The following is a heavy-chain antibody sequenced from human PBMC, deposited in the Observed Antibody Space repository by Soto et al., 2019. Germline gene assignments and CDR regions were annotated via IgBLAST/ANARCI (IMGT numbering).Heavy chain of an antibody. Sequence: SETLSLTCTISGGSISSDFWTWIRQPAGKGLEFIGRIYSGGINYNPSLRSRATMSVDTSKNEFSVRLSSVSAADTAVYYCAKWSRQLGGWGLDPWGQGTLVTVS. D-gene: IGHD1-1*01. J-gene: IGHJ5*02. V-gene: IGHV4-4*07. CDR3: AKWSRQLGGWGLDP. CDR2: IYSGGI. CDR1: GGSISSDF.